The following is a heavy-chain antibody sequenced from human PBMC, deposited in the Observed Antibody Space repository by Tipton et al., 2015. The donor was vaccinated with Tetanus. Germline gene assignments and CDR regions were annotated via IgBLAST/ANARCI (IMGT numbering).Heavy chain of an antibody. CDR1: GGSFRGYS. CDR2: INHSGNP. Sequence: LRLSCAVSGGSFRGYSWSWVRQPPGKGLEWIGEINHSGNPTYNPSLKSRVTMSLDTSNPPFSLSLSSVTAADTAVYYCARDINYASDYWGQGTLVTVSS. D-gene: IGHD4-11*01. J-gene: IGHJ4*02. CDR3: ARDINYASDY. V-gene: IGHV4-34*01.